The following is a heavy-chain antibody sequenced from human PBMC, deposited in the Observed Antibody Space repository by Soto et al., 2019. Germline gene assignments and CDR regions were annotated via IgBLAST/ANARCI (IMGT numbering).Heavy chain of an antibody. CDR3: AKDISYKGEGGDFDY. D-gene: IGHD3-16*01. CDR1: GFTFDDYA. J-gene: IGHJ4*02. Sequence: EVQLVESGGGLVQPGRSLRLSCAASGFTFDDYAMHWVRQAPGKGLEWVSGISWNSGSIGYADSVKGRFTISRDNAKNSLYLQMNSLRAEDTALYYCAKDISYKGEGGDFDYWGQGTLVTVSS. CDR2: ISWNSGSI. V-gene: IGHV3-9*01.